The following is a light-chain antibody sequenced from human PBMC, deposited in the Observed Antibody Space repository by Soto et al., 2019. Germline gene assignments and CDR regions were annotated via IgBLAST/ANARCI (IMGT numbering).Light chain of an antibody. CDR2: DVS. CDR3: SSYTSSSILV. J-gene: IGLJ2*01. V-gene: IGLV2-14*01. Sequence: QSALTQPASVSGSPGQSITISCTGTSSDVGGYNYVSWYQQHPGKAPKLMIYDVSNRPSGVSNRFSGSKSGNTASLTISGLQAEDEADYYCSSYTSSSILVFGGGTKLTFL. CDR1: SSDVGGYNY.